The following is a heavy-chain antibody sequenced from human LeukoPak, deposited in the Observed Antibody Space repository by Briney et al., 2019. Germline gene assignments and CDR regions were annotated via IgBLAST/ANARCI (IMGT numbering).Heavy chain of an antibody. CDR2: INPNSGGT. J-gene: IGHJ6*03. Sequence: ASVKVSCKASGGTFSSYAISWVRQAPGQGLEWMGWINPNSGGTNYAQKFQGRVTMTRDTSISTAYMELSRLRSDDTAVYYCARGTDFWSGYSLYYMDVWGKGTTVTVSS. CDR3: ARGTDFWSGYSLYYMDV. V-gene: IGHV1-2*02. D-gene: IGHD3-3*01. CDR1: GGTFSSYA.